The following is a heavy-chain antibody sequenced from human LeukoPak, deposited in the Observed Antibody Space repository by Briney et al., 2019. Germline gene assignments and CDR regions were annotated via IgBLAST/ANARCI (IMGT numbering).Heavy chain of an antibody. Sequence: GGSLRLSCAASGFTFSSYGMSWVRQAPGKGLEWVSAISGSSSYIYYADSVKGRFTMSRDNAKNTPYLQMNSLRAEDTAVYYCAKPYYYYYIDVWGKGTTVTISS. CDR2: ISGSSSYI. CDR1: GFTFSSYG. CDR3: AKPYYYYYIDV. J-gene: IGHJ6*03. V-gene: IGHV3-23*01.